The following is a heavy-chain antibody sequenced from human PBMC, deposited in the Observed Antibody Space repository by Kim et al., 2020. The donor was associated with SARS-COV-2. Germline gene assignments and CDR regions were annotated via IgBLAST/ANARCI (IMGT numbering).Heavy chain of an antibody. CDR1: GVSFINYA. CDR3: VTYYGSGRHHDY. CDR2: IGSTGKP. D-gene: IGHD3-10*01. V-gene: IGHV3-23*01. J-gene: IGHJ4*02. Sequence: GGSLRLSCAVSGVSFINYAMTWVRQAPGKGLEWVSTIGSTGKPYYADSVKGRFTISRDISQNTLYLQMNNLGVDDTATYYCVTYYGSGRHHDYGGQGTLITVSS.